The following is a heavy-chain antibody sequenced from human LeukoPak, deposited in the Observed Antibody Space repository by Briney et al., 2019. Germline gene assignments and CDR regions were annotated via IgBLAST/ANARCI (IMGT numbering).Heavy chain of an antibody. CDR1: GFTFDDYG. V-gene: IGHV3-20*04. CDR3: ARSYAQYCSTASCSHCDH. J-gene: IGHJ4*02. D-gene: IGHD2-2*01. CDR2: INWNGGST. Sequence: GGSLRLSCAASGFTFDDYGMAWVRQAPGKGLEWASGINWNGGSTGYADSVKGRFTISRDNAKNSLYLQMNSLRAEDTAFYYCARSYAQYCSTASCSHCDHWGQGALVTVSS.